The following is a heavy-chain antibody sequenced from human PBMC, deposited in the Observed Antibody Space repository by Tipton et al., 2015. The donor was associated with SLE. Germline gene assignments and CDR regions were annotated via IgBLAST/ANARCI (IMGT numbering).Heavy chain of an antibody. D-gene: IGHD3-3*01. CDR2: ISTYNGNT. V-gene: IGHV1-18*01. CDR3: TRDLLTPTMTVFGVARFDF. CDR1: GYTFDSFA. J-gene: IGHJ4*02. Sequence: QLVQSGAEVKKPGASVKVSCKVSGYTFDSFAISWVRQAPGQGLEWMGWISTYNGNTNYPQKMQGRVTMTTDTTTSTAYMELRNLTSDDTAVYFCTRDLLTPTMTVFGVARFDFWGQGTLVTVSS.